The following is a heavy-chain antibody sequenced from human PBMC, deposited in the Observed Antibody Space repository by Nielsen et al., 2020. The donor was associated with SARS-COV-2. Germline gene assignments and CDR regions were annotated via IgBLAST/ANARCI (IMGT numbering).Heavy chain of an antibody. CDR2: ISWNSGSI. CDR1: GFTFDDYA. D-gene: IGHD3-22*01. Sequence: SLKISCAASGFTFDDYAMHWVRQAPGKGLEWVSGISWNSGSIGYADSVKGRFTISRDSAKNSLYLQMNSLRAEDTALYYCAKDMGDYYDSSGSYGMDVWGQGTTVTVSS. J-gene: IGHJ6*02. V-gene: IGHV3-9*01. CDR3: AKDMGDYYDSSGSYGMDV.